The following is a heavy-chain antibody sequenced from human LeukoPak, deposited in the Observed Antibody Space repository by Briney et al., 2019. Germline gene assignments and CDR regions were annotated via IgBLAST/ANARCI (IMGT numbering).Heavy chain of an antibody. CDR3: TTQYYYDSSNYLNYFDS. Sequence: GGSLRLSCAASGFTFSNAWMSWVRQAPGKGLEWVGRIKSKTDGGITDYAAPVKGRFTISRDDSKNTLYLQMNSLKTEDTAVYYCTTQYYYDSSNYLNYFDSWGQGTLVTVSS. D-gene: IGHD3-22*01. V-gene: IGHV3-15*01. CDR1: GFTFSNAW. J-gene: IGHJ4*02. CDR2: IKSKTDGGIT.